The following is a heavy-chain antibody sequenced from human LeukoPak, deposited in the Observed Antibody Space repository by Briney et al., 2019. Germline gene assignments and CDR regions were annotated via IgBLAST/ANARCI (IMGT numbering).Heavy chain of an antibody. CDR2: IYYSGST. CDR3: ARENNYNFDY. V-gene: IGHV4-59*01. J-gene: IGHJ4*02. D-gene: IGHD5-24*01. CDR1: GGSISSYY. Sequence: SETLSLTCTVSGGSISSYYWSWIRQPPGKGLEWIGYIYYSGSTNYNPSLKSRVTISVDTSNNQFSLKLSSVTAADTAVYYCARENNYNFDYWGQGTQVTVSS.